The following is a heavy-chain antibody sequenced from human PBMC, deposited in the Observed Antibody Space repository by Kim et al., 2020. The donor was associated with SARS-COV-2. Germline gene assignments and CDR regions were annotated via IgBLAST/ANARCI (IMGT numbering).Heavy chain of an antibody. Sequence: TNYNPSLKSRVTISVDTSKNQFSLKLSSVTAADTAVYYCARSVYGNAFDIWGQGTMVTVSS. J-gene: IGHJ3*02. CDR2: T. CDR3: ARSVYGNAFDI. V-gene: IGHV4-59*01. D-gene: IGHD3-10*01.